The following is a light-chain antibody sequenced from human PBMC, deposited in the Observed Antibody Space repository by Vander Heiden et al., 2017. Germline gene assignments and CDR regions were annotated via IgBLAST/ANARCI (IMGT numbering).Light chain of an antibody. CDR2: NNN. V-gene: IGLV1-44*01. Sequence: QSVLTQLPSASGTPGPRVTISCSGTDSNIGLNTVNWYQQHPGTAPKLLIYNNNQRPSGVPARFSGSKSGTTAALAIIGLQSEDEADYYCSAWDKWPHVFGTGTKVTV. CDR1: DSNIGLNT. CDR3: SAWDKWPHV. J-gene: IGLJ1*01.